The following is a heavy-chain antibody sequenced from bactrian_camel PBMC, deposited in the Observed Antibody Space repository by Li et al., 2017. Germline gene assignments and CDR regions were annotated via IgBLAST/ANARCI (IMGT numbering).Heavy chain of an antibody. V-gene: IGHV3S1*01. J-gene: IGHJ4*01. CDR2: IYTGSLAT. CDR3: AAAQGCDCYRGSCEFRPPVH. D-gene: IGHD2*01. CDR1: GTTNSNYC. Sequence: HVQLVESGGGSVQPGGSLSLSCAVSGTTNSNYCMGWFRQAPGKEREGVASIYTGSLATDYAASVKGRFTISQDNAKRILYLQMNSLKTDDTAVYYCAAAQGCDCYRGSCEFRPPVHWGQGTQVTVS.